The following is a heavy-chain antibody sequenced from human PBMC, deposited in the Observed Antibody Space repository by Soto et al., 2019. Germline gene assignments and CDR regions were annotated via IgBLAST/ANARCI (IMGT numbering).Heavy chain of an antibody. CDR3: AKDRGDYYGVMQDV. J-gene: IGHJ6*02. Sequence: PXXSLRLSFAVSGFTFRSSAMRWVPQAPGKGLEWVSDISGSGGNTYYADSVKGRFTISRDNPENTLYLQMNSLTAEDTAVYYCAKDRGDYYGVMQDVWGQGTTVTVS. D-gene: IGHD3-10*01. CDR1: GFTFRSSA. V-gene: IGHV3-23*01. CDR2: ISGSGGNT.